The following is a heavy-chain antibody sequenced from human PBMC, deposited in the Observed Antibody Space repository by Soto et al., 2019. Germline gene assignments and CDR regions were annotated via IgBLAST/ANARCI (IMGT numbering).Heavy chain of an antibody. J-gene: IGHJ4*02. D-gene: IGHD6-19*01. CDR3: AKYSSGWDFDY. CDR2: ISSSGGST. V-gene: IGHV3-23*01. CDR1: GFTFNNYA. Sequence: EVQLLESGGDLVQPGGSLRLSCAASGFTFNNYAMSWVRQAPGKGLEWVSGISSSGGSTYYADSVKGRFTISRDNSKNTLYLQMNSLRAEDTAVYYCAKYSSGWDFDYWGQGTLVTVSS.